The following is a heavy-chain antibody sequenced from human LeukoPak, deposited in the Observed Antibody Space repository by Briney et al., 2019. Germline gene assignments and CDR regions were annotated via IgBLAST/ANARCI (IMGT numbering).Heavy chain of an antibody. D-gene: IGHD1-26*01. CDR2: INPNSGGT. J-gene: IGHJ4*02. V-gene: IGHV1-2*02. Sequence: ASVKVSCKASGYTFTGYYMHWVRQAPGQGLEWMGWINPNSGGTNYAQKFQGRVTMTRDTSISTAYMELSRLRSEDTAVYYCASWGEVGATSPFDYWGQGTLVTVSS. CDR3: ASWGEVGATSPFDY. CDR1: GYTFTGYY.